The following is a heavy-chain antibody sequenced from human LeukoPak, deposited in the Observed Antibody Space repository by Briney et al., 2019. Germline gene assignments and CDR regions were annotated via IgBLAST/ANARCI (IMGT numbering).Heavy chain of an antibody. J-gene: IGHJ5*02. CDR1: GGPISSYY. Sequence: SETLSLTCTVSGGPISSYYWSWIRQPPGKGLEWIGYIYYSGSTNYNPSLKSRVTISVDTSKNQFSLKLNSVTAADTAVYYCARGLEYYYDSSGYPLRWFDPWGQGTLVTVSS. V-gene: IGHV4-59*01. CDR3: ARGLEYYYDSSGYPLRWFDP. CDR2: IYYSGST. D-gene: IGHD3-22*01.